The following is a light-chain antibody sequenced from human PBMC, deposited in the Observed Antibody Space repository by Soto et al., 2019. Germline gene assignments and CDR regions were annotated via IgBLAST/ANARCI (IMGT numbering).Light chain of an antibody. CDR1: QSIFYSSNNKNF. Sequence: DIVMTQSPDSLAVPLGERATITCTSSQSIFYSSNNKNFLAWYQQKPGQPPKLLIYWASTRESGVPDRFSGSESGTDFTLTISSLQAEDVAVYYCQQYYSTPPTVGGGTKVDI. CDR2: WAS. J-gene: IGKJ4*01. CDR3: QQYYSTPPT. V-gene: IGKV4-1*01.